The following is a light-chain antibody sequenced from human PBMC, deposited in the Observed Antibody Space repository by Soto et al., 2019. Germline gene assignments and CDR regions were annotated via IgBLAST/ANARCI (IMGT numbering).Light chain of an antibody. Sequence: EIVLTQSPGTLSLPPGERATLSCRASQSVSRSSLAWYQQRPGQAPRLLIFGASSRAAGIPDRFSGSGSATDFTLTISRLEPEDSAVYYCQQYGDPPPYSFGQGTKLEI. CDR2: GAS. V-gene: IGKV3-20*01. J-gene: IGKJ2*03. CDR1: QSVSRSS. CDR3: QQYGDPPPYS.